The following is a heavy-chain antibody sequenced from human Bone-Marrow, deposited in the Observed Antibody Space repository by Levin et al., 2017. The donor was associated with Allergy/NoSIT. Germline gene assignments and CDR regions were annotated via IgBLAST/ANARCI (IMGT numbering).Heavy chain of an antibody. CDR1: GGTFHNFA. D-gene: IGHD3-10*01. CDR3: ASTPSPGHRFGEFSHNGFDP. CDR2: IIPMFGRT. V-gene: IGHV1-69*13. Sequence: SVKVSCKASGGTFHNFAFSWVRQAPGQGLEWMGTIIPMFGRTNYSHHFLGRLTITADQSTRTAYMELSSLRSEDTAVYFCASTPSPGHRFGEFSHNGFDPWGPGTRVTVSS. J-gene: IGHJ5*02.